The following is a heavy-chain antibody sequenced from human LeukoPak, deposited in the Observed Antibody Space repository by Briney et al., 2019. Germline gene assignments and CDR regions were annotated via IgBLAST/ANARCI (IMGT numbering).Heavy chain of an antibody. Sequence: ISWNSGSIGYADSVKGRFTISRDNAKNSLYLQMNSLRAEDTALYYCAKSVNYYDSSFDYWGQGTLVTVSS. V-gene: IGHV3-9*01. CDR2: ISWNSGSI. D-gene: IGHD3-22*01. J-gene: IGHJ4*02. CDR3: AKSVNYYDSSFDY.